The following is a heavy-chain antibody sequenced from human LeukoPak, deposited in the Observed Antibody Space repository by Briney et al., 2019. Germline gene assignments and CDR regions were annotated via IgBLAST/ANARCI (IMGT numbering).Heavy chain of an antibody. CDR3: ARDRLPSYYYDSSGYYWFDP. V-gene: IGHV4-39*02. CDR2: IYYSGST. J-gene: IGHJ5*02. D-gene: IGHD3-22*01. CDR1: GGSISSSSYY. Sequence: PSETLSLTCTVSGGSISSSSYYWGWIRQPPGKGLEWIGSIYYSGSTYYNPSLKSRVTISVDTSKNQFSLKLSSVTAADTAVYYCARDRLPSYYYDSSGYYWFDPWGQGTLVTVSS.